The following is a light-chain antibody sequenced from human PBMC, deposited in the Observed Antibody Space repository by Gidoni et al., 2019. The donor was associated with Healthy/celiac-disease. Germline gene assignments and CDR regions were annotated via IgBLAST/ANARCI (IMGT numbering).Light chain of an antibody. CDR2: EVN. V-gene: IGLV2-23*02. J-gene: IGLJ2*01. CDR1: SSDVGIYNL. CDR3: SSYAGSSTPHVV. Sequence: QSALTQPASVSGSPGQSITISCTGTSSDVGIYNLVSWYQLHPGKAPKVMIYEVNKRPSGVSNRFSGSKSGNTASLTISGLQAEDEADYFCSSYAGSSTPHVVFGGGTKLTVL.